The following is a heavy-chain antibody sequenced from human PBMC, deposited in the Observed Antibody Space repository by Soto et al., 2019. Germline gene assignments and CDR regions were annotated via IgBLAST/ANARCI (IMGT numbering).Heavy chain of an antibody. D-gene: IGHD2-2*02. Sequence: PGGSLRLSCAASEFIFSSYWMHWVRQAPGKGLVWVSRINGDRSTTTYADSVKGRFTISRDNAKNTLYLQMNSLRAEDTAVYYCARGHPGAIAPRVFDTLGQETLVTVSA. CDR1: EFIFSSYW. J-gene: IGHJ5*02. CDR2: INGDRSTT. V-gene: IGHV3-74*01. CDR3: ARGHPGAIAPRVFDT.